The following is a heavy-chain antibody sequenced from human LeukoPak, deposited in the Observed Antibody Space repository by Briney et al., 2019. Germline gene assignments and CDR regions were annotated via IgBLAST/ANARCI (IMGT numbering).Heavy chain of an antibody. CDR1: GGSISSRSYY. V-gene: IGHV4-39*02. Sequence: SETLSLTCTVSGGSISSRSYYWGWIRQPPGKGLEWIGSIYYSGNTYYNPSLRSRVTISVDTSKSHFSLKLSSVTAADTAVYYCARRVVGASYSYFDYWGQGTLVTVSS. CDR3: ARRVVGASYSYFDY. CDR2: IYYSGNT. J-gene: IGHJ4*02. D-gene: IGHD1-26*01.